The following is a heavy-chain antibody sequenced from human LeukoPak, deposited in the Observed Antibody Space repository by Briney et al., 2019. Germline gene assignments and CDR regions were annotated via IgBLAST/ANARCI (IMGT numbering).Heavy chain of an antibody. D-gene: IGHD3-22*01. Sequence: SETLSLTCAVYGGSFSGYYWSWIRQPPGKGLEWIGEINHSGSTNYNPSLKSRVTISVDTSKNQFSLKLSSVTAADTAVYYCARGRMGPYYYDSSGPYYFDYWGQGTLVTVSS. J-gene: IGHJ4*02. CDR1: GGSFSGYY. V-gene: IGHV4-34*01. CDR2: INHSGST. CDR3: ARGRMGPYYYDSSGPYYFDY.